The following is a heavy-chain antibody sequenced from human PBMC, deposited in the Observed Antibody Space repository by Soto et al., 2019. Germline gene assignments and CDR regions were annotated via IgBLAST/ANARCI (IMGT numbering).Heavy chain of an antibody. CDR2: IYYSGST. V-gene: IGHV4-59*01. CDR1: GGSISSYY. Sequence: PSETLSLTCTVSGGSISSYYWSWIRQPPGKGLEWIGYIYYSGSTNYNPSLKSRVTISVDTSKNQFSLKLSSVTAADTAVYYCARAGSDHRGLFDYWGQGTLVTVSS. J-gene: IGHJ4*02. CDR3: ARAGSDHRGLFDY.